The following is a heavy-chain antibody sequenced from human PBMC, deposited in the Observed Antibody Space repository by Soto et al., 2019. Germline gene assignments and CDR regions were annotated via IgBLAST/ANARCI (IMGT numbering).Heavy chain of an antibody. V-gene: IGHV4-59*01. J-gene: IGHJ5*02. CDR1: GGSLSSYY. CDR3: ARAGGDRASRWDMYGLDP. D-gene: IGHD6-13*01. Sequence: SETLSLTCTVSGGSLSSYYWNWIRQPPGKGLEWIGYIYYGGSTNYNPSLKSRVTISVDTSKNQFSLKLNSVTAADTAVYYCARAGGDRASRWDMYGLDPWGQGTLVTVSS. CDR2: IYYGGST.